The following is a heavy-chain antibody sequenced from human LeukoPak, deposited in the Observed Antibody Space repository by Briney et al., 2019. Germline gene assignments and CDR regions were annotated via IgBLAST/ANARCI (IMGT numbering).Heavy chain of an antibody. V-gene: IGHV6-1*01. J-gene: IGHJ4*02. CDR2: TWYRSRWYN. CDR3: AAGSSGSSHYYFDY. D-gene: IGHD3-10*01. Sequence: PSQTLSLTCAISGDSVSSNSAAWHWIRQSPSRGLVWLGRTWYRSRWYNEYAVSVKSRITINPDTSKNQFSLHLNSVTPEDTAVYYCAAGSSGSSHYYFDYWGQGTLVTVSS. CDR1: GDSVSSNSAA.